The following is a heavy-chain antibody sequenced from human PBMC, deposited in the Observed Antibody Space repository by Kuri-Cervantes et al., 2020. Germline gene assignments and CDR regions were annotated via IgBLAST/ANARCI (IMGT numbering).Heavy chain of an antibody. CDR1: GGSISSGSYY. Sequence: SETLSLTCTVSGGSISSGSYYWSWIRQPAGKGLEWIGRIYTSGSTNYNPSLKSRVTISVDTSKNQFSLKLSSVTAADTAVYYCARHAGGSGRPQEFDYWGQGTLVTGSS. CDR3: ARHAGGSGRPQEFDY. V-gene: IGHV4-61*02. J-gene: IGHJ4*02. CDR2: IYTSGST. D-gene: IGHD3-10*01.